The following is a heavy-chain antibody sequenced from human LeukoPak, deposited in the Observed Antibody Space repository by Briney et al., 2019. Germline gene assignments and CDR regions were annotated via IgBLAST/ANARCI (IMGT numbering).Heavy chain of an antibody. Sequence: PSETLSLTCSVSGGSISSHYWSWIRQPPGKGLEWIGYIYYLGSTNYNPSLMSRVTISIDTSKTQFSLKLSSVAAADTAVYYCARAVDTAMFYYMDVWGKGTTVTVSS. D-gene: IGHD5-18*01. CDR2: IYYLGST. J-gene: IGHJ6*03. CDR1: GGSISSHY. CDR3: ARAVDTAMFYYMDV. V-gene: IGHV4-59*11.